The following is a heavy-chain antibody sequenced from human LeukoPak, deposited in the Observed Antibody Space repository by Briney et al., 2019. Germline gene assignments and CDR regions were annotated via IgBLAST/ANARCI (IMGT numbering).Heavy chain of an antibody. CDR2: MNSDGTTT. J-gene: IGHJ5*02. D-gene: IGHD3-10*01. Sequence: PGGSLRLSCAASGFSSSDYWMHWVRHAPGKGLVWVSRMNSDGTTTNYADSVKGRFTISRDNAKNTLYLQMNSLRAEDTAVYYCARGRGPYGWFGPWGQGTLVTVSS. CDR1: GFSSSDYW. V-gene: IGHV3-74*01. CDR3: ARGRGPYGWFGP.